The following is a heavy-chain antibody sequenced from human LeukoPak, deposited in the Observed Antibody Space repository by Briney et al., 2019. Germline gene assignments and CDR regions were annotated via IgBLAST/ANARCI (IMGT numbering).Heavy chain of an antibody. D-gene: IGHD6-13*01. CDR2: IYTSGST. CDR3: ARDSGYSSSWYGVYFDY. Sequence: PSQTLSLTRIVSGGSISSGSYYWRWIRQPAGKGLEWIGRIYTSGSTNYNPSLKSRVTISVDTSKNRFSLKLSSVTAADTAMYYCARDSGYSSSWYGVYFDYWGQGTLVTVSS. J-gene: IGHJ4*02. V-gene: IGHV4-61*02. CDR1: GGSISSGSYY.